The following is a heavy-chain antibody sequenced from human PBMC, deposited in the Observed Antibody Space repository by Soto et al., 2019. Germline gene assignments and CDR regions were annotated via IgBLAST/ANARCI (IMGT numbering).Heavy chain of an antibody. J-gene: IGHJ6*02. V-gene: IGHV2-70*04. CDR1: GFSLSTSGMR. CDR3: ARLQEDYGMDV. CDR2: IDWDDDK. Sequence: ESGPTLVNPTQTLTLTCTFSGFSLSTSGMRVSWIRQPPGKALEWLARIDWDDDKFYSTSLKTRLTISKDTSKNQVVLTMTNMDPVDTATYYCARLQEDYGMDVWGQGTTVTVSS.